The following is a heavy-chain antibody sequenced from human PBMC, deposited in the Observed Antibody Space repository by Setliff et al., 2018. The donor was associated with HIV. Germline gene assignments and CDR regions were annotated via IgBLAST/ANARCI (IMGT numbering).Heavy chain of an antibody. Sequence: ASVKVSCKASGYTFTSYYIYWVRQAPGQGLQWMGIFNPGDGSTIYAQKFQGRVTMTRDTSTSTLYMELSSLRSEDTAVYYCARIVSYDSNLDHWGRGTLVTVSS. D-gene: IGHD3-22*01. CDR1: GYTFTSYY. J-gene: IGHJ4*02. CDR2: FNPGDGST. CDR3: ARIVSYDSNLDH. V-gene: IGHV1-46*01.